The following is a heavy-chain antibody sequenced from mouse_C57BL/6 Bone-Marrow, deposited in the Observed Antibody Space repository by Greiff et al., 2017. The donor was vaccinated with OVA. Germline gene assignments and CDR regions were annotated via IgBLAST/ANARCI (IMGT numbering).Heavy chain of an antibody. Sequence: EVKLMESGGDLVKPGGSLKLSCAASGFTFSSYGMSWFRQTPAKSLGWVATISSGGSYTYYPDSVKGRFTISRDNAKNTLYLQMSSLKSEDTAMYYCASLYDGYLSWFAYWGQGTLVTVSA. CDR1: GFTFSSYG. J-gene: IGHJ3*01. CDR2: ISSGGSYT. V-gene: IGHV5-6*01. D-gene: IGHD2-3*01. CDR3: ASLYDGYLSWFAY.